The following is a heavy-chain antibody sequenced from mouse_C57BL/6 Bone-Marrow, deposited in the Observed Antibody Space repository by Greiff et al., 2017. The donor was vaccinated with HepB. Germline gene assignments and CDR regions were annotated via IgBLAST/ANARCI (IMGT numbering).Heavy chain of an antibody. D-gene: IGHD2-4*01. J-gene: IGHJ3*01. CDR3: ARRAGDYDGAWFAY. Sequence: DVQLQESGPVLVKPGASVKMSCKASGYTFTDYYMNWVKQSHGKSLEWIGVINPYNGGTSYNQKFKGKATLTVDKSSSTAYMELNSLTSEDSAVYYCARRAGDYDGAWFAYWGQGTLVTVSA. CDR2: INPYNGGT. CDR1: GYTFTDYY. V-gene: IGHV1-19*01.